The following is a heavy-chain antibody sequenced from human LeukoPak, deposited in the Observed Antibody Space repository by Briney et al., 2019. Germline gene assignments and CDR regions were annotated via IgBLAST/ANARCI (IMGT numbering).Heavy chain of an antibody. D-gene: IGHD3-3*01. Sequence: GGSLRLSCAASGLTFDDYGMSWVRQAPGEGLEWVSGINWNGGSTGYADSVKGRFTISRDNAKNSLYLQMNSLRAEDTALYYCARAQYYDFWSGYYTDYWGQGTLVTVSS. V-gene: IGHV3-20*04. CDR1: GLTFDDYG. J-gene: IGHJ4*02. CDR2: INWNGGST. CDR3: ARAQYYDFWSGYYTDY.